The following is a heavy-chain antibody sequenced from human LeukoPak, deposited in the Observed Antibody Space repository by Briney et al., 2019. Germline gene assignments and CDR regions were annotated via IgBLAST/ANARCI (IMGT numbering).Heavy chain of an antibody. CDR1: GFTFSSYA. CDR2: ISYDGSNK. Sequence: PGRSLRLSCAASGFTFSSYAMHWVRQAPGKGLEWVAVISYDGSNKYYADSVKGRFTISRDNSKNTLYLQMNSLGAEDTAVYYCARDLNESPTYYYDSSGFPPGIWGQGTMVTVSS. V-gene: IGHV3-30*04. CDR3: ARDLNESPTYYYDSSGFPPGI. D-gene: IGHD3-22*01. J-gene: IGHJ3*02.